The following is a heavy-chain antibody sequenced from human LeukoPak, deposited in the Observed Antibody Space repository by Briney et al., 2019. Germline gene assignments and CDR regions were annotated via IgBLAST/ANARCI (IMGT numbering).Heavy chain of an antibody. CDR1: GFTFSSHW. Sequence: QPGGSLRLSCAASGFTFSSHWMHWARQAPGKGLVWVSRKVEETSTAYADSVKGRFTISRDNAKNTLYLQMNSLRADDTAVYYCVRARTTVLNLFDYWGQGTLVTVSS. CDR3: VRARTTVLNLFDY. CDR2: KVEETST. D-gene: IGHD4-17*01. J-gene: IGHJ4*02. V-gene: IGHV3-74*01.